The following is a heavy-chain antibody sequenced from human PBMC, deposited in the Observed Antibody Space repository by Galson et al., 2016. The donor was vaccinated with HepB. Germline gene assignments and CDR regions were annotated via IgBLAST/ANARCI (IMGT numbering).Heavy chain of an antibody. CDR3: ARDRYDSGSYYRGGDYFDY. J-gene: IGHJ4*02. D-gene: IGHD3-10*01. V-gene: IGHV4-31*03. Sequence: QVQLQESGPGLVKPSQTLSLTCTVSGGSISSGGYYWSWIRQHPGKGLEWIGYIYYSGSTYYNPSLKSRLTISVDTSKNQFSLKLSSVTAADTAVYYCARDRYDSGSYYRGGDYFDYWGQGTL. CDR2: IYYSGST. CDR1: GGSISSGGYY.